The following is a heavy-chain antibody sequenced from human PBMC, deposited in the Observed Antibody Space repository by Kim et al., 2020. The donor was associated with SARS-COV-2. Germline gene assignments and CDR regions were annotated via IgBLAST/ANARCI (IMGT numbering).Heavy chain of an antibody. Sequence: GGSLRLSCAVSGFTVSSNYMSWVRQAPGKGLEWVSVIYTGGSTYYGDSVKGRFTISRDNSKNTLYLQMSRLRAEDTAVYYCARVRNGYFDYWGQGILVTV. J-gene: IGHJ4*02. CDR1: GFTVSSNY. CDR3: ARVRNGYFDY. V-gene: IGHV3-53*01. CDR2: IYTGGST. D-gene: IGHD3-22*01.